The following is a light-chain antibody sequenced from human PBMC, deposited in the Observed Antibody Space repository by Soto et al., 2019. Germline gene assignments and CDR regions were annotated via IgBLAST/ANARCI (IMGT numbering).Light chain of an antibody. CDR2: AAS. CDR1: HAISYL. CDR3: QQANSFPFT. J-gene: IGKJ3*01. Sequence: DIQMTQSPSSVSASVGDRVTITCRASHAISYLLPCYQQQQGKAPKLLIYAASTLPSGVPSRFSGSGSGTDFTLTISSLQPEDLATYYCQQANSFPFTFGPGTKVDVK. V-gene: IGKV1-12*01.